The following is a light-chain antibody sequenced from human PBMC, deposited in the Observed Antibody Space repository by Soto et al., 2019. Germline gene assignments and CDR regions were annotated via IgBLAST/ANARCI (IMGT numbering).Light chain of an antibody. J-gene: IGKJ1*01. Sequence: DVVMTQSPDSLAVSLGERATINCKSSQSLLYSSNSKNYLAWYQRKPGQPPKLLIYWSSTRESGVHDRFSGSGSGTDFTLTISSLQAEDVAVYYCQQYLSIPRTCGQGTKVEIK. CDR1: QSLLYSSNSKNY. CDR3: QQYLSIPRT. CDR2: WSS. V-gene: IGKV4-1*01.